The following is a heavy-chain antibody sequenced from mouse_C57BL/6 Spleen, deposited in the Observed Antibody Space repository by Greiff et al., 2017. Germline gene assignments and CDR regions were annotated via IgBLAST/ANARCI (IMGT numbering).Heavy chain of an antibody. D-gene: IGHD1-1*01. V-gene: IGHV7-3*01. J-gene: IGHJ2*01. CDR1: GFTFTDYY. CDR2: IRNKANGYTT. Sequence: EVHLVESGGGLVQPGGSLSLSCAASGFTFTDYYMSWVRQPPGKALEWLGFIRNKANGYTTEYSASVKGRFTISRDNSQSILYLQMNALRAEDSATYYCARYSYYGPYYFDYWGQGTTLTVSS. CDR3: ARYSYYGPYYFDY.